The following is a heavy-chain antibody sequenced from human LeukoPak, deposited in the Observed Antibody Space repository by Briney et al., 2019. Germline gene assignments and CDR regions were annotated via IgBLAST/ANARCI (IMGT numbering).Heavy chain of an antibody. Sequence: GGSLRLSCEASGFNFTNYWMSWVRQAPGQGLEWVANTKQDGSEKNYVESVKGRFTISRDNSKNSLYLQMNSLRAEDTAVYYCGRDGPRGGFDYWGQGTLVTVSS. CDR1: GFNFTNYW. J-gene: IGHJ4*02. V-gene: IGHV3-7*03. CDR3: GRDGPRGGFDY. D-gene: IGHD3-10*01. CDR2: TKQDGSEK.